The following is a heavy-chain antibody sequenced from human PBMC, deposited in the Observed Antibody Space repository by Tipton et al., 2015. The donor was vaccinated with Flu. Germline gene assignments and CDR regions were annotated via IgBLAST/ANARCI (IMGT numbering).Heavy chain of an antibody. D-gene: IGHD5-24*01. Sequence: RSLRLSCAASGFSFSTYAMHWVRQAPGKGLEWVAFIKYDGTKEYYADSVRGRFTISRDNSKKMLFLVMNSLRTDDTAVYYCARSRAFEGYNFYFWGQGALVSVSS. CDR1: GFSFSTYA. CDR3: ARSRAFEGYNFYF. CDR2: IKYDGTKE. V-gene: IGHV3-30*04. J-gene: IGHJ1*01.